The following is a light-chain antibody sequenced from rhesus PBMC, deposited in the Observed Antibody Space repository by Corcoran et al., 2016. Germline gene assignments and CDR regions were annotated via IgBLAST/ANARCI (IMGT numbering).Light chain of an antibody. CDR3: QQYNSLPYS. CDR2: YAT. V-gene: IGKV1-25*01. J-gene: IGKJ2*01. CDR1: QGISSN. Sequence: DIQMTQSPSSVSASVGDRVTITCRASQGISSNLAWYQQKPGKAPKLLLYYATTLQSGVPSRFSGNGSGTDVTLTLSSMQPEDFATYYCQQYNSLPYSFGQGTKVEIK.